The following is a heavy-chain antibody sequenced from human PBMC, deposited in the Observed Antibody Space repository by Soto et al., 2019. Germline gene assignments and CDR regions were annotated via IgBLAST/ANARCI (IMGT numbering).Heavy chain of an antibody. D-gene: IGHD2-15*01. Sequence: SETLSLTCRLSGGSITGAYYWNWIRQHPGKGLEWIGSIHYRGSTYYNPSLKTRITISLDRSNNQFSLNLGSVTAADTAVYYCARVRDSFGLDVWGQGTTVTVSS. J-gene: IGHJ6*02. CDR2: IHYRGST. CDR1: GGSITGAYY. V-gene: IGHV4-31*03. CDR3: ARVRDSFGLDV.